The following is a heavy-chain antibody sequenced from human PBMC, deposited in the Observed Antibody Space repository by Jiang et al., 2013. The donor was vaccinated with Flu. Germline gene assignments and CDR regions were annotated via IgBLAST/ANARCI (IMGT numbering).Heavy chain of an antibody. CDR3: ARHLRFVSGGDINWFDP. CDR2: IYYSGST. J-gene: IGHJ5*02. D-gene: IGHD2-21*02. Sequence: SLHLALSLGWRPSAVVVTTGAGSARPPTGRGVEWIGSIYYSGSTYYNPSLKSRVTISVDTSKNQFSLKLSSVTAADTAVYYCARHLRFVSGGDINWFDPWGQGTLVTVSS. V-gene: IGHV4-39*01. CDR1: GWRPSAVVVTT.